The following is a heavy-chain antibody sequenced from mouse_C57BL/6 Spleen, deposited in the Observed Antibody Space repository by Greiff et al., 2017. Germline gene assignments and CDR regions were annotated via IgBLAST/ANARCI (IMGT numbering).Heavy chain of an antibody. V-gene: IGHV3-6*01. J-gene: IGHJ1*03. CDR1: GYSITSGYY. CDR2: ISYDGSN. D-gene: IGHD1-1*01. Sequence: EVHLVESGPGLVKPSQSLSLTCSVTGYSITSGYYWNWIRQFPGNKLEWMGYISYDGSNNYNPSLKNRISITRDTSKNQFFLKLNSVTTEDTATYYCAGGSSYGWYFDVWGTGTTVTVSS. CDR3: AGGSSYGWYFDV.